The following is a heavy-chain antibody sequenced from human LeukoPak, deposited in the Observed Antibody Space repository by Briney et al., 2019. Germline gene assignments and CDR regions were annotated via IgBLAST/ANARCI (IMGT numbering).Heavy chain of an antibody. CDR1: SYSISSGYY. V-gene: IGHV4-38-2*01. Sequence: PSETLSLTCVVSSYSISSGYYWGWIRQPPGKGLEWIGSIHHSGSTYYNPSLKSRVTISVDTSKNQFSLKLNSVTAADTAVYYCARLWGYNNCPSWGQGTLVTVSS. CDR2: IHHSGST. J-gene: IGHJ5*02. CDR3: ARLWGYNNCPS. D-gene: IGHD4-11*01.